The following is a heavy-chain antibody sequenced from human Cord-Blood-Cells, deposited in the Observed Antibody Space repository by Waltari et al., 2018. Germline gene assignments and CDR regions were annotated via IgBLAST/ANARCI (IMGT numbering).Heavy chain of an antibody. CDR3: ARVGFEWELLPDAQYYYYYGMDV. Sequence: QVQLVQSGAEVKKPGSSVKVSCQASGGTFSSYAISWVRPAPGQGLGWLGGIIPIFGTANYAQKFQGRVTITADKSTSTAYMELSSLRSEDTAVYYCARVGFEWELLPDAQYYYYYGMDVWGQGP. J-gene: IGHJ6*02. CDR2: IIPIFGTA. CDR1: GGTFSSYA. V-gene: IGHV1-69*06. D-gene: IGHD1-26*01.